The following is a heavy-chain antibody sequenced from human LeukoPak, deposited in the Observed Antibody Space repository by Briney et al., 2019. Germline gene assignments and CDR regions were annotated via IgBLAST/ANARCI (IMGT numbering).Heavy chain of an antibody. D-gene: IGHD2/OR15-2a*01. Sequence: GGSLRLSCAASGFTFDSYNFNWVRQAPGKGLEWVATIRSYSSYIYYVDSVKGRFTISRDDAKESLYLQMDSLRAEDTAVYFCARFSEVYYYVDVWGTGTTVTVSS. CDR2: IRSYSSYI. J-gene: IGHJ6*03. CDR1: GFTFDSYN. V-gene: IGHV3-21*01. CDR3: ARFSEVYYYVDV.